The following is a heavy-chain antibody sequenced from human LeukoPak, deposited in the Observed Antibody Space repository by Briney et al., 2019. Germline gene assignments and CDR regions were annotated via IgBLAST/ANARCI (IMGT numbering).Heavy chain of an antibody. V-gene: IGHV7-4-1*02. Sequence: ASVKVSCKASGYTFTSYAMNWVRQAPGQGLEWMGRINTNTGNPTYAQGFTGRFVFSLDTSVSTAYLQISSLKAEDTAVYYCASLWSMEEVDYWGQGTLVTVSS. CDR1: GYTFTSYA. J-gene: IGHJ4*02. CDR3: ASLWSMEEVDY. D-gene: IGHD2-8*01. CDR2: INTNTGNP.